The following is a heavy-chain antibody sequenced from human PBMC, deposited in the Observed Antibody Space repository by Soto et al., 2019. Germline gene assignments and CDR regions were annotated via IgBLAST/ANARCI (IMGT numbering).Heavy chain of an antibody. CDR2: LNPYSGGT. Sequence: GASVKVSCKASGYTFTDYYIHWVRQAPGQGLEWMGRLNPYSGGTNYAQKFQGWVTMTRNTSISTAYMELSSLRSEDTAVYYCARRTSGYFAYWGQGALVTVSS. V-gene: IGHV1-2*04. CDR1: GYTFTDYY. D-gene: IGHD6-19*01. J-gene: IGHJ4*02. CDR3: ARRTSGYFAY.